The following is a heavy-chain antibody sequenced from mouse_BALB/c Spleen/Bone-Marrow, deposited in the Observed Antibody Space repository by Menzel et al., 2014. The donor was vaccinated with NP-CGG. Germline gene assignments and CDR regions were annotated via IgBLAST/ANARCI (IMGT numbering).Heavy chain of an antibody. CDR1: GFTFTDYY. V-gene: IGHV7-3*02. J-gene: IGHJ4*01. CDR3: ARFPMDY. Sequence: EVMLVESGGGLVQPGGSLRLSCTTSGFTFTDYYMSWVRQPPGKALEWLAFIRNKAYGYTTEYSASVRGRFTISRDNSQSILYHQMNTLRAEDSATYYCARFPMDYWGQGTSVTVSS. CDR2: IRNKAYGYTT.